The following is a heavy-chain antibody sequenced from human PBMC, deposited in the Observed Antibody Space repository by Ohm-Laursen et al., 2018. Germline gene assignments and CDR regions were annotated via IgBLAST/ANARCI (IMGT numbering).Heavy chain of an antibody. V-gene: IGHV3-48*03. Sequence: SLRLSCAAPGFTFSSYEMNWVRQAPGKGLEWVSYNSSSGSTIYYADSVKGRFTISRDNAKNTLYLQMNSLRADDTAVYYCAKHRSATWVHKRFDYWGQGTPVTVSS. D-gene: IGHD5-12*01. CDR1: GFTFSSYE. CDR2: NSSSGSTI. J-gene: IGHJ4*02. CDR3: AKHRSATWVHKRFDY.